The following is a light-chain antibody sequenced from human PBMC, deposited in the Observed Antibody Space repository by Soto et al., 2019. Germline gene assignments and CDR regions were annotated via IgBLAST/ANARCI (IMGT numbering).Light chain of an antibody. CDR3: SSYIGSSTPV. V-gene: IGLV2-14*01. CDR2: EVS. Sequence: QSALTQPASVSGSPGQSITISCTGTSSDVGGYNYVSWYQHHPGKAPKLMIYEVSNRPSGVSNRFSGSKSGNTASLTISGLQAEDEADYYCSSYIGSSTPVFGGGTKLTVL. CDR1: SSDVGGYNY. J-gene: IGLJ3*02.